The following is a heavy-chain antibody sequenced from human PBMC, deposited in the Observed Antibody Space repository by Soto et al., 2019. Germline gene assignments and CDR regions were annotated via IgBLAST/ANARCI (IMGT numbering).Heavy chain of an antibody. J-gene: IGHJ4*02. CDR1: GFTFSSYS. V-gene: IGHV3-21*01. CDR3: GFPFMIGGRGGFDY. Sequence: GGSLRLSCAASGFTFSSYSMNWVRQAPGKGLEWVSSISSSSSYIYYADSVKGRFTISRDNAKNSLYLQMNSLRAEDTAVYYCGFPFMIGGRGGFDYWGQGTLVTVSS. CDR2: ISSSSSYI. D-gene: IGHD3-10*01.